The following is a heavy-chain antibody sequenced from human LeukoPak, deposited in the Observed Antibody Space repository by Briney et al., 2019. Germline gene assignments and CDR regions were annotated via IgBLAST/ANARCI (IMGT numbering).Heavy chain of an antibody. Sequence: GGSLRLSCAASAFSFSDYWMTWVRQAPGKGLHWVAHIKRDGSEEYYVDSVKGRFTISRDSAKTSLYLQMNSLRAEDTAVYYCARWNSGWEFDYWGQGTLVSVSS. CDR3: ARWNSGWEFDY. V-gene: IGHV3-7*05. J-gene: IGHJ4*02. D-gene: IGHD6-19*01. CDR1: AFSFSDYW. CDR2: IKRDGSEE.